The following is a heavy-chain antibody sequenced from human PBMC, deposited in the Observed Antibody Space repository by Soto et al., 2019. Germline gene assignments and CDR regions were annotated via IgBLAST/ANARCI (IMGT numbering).Heavy chain of an antibody. Sequence: GGALRLSCAASGFTFSRYAMSWVRQAPGKGLEWVSAISGSGGSTYYADSVKGRFTISRDNSKNTLYLQMNSLRAEDTAVYYCAKAPGIVGAFDAFDIWGQGTMVTVSS. CDR3: AKAPGIVGAFDAFDI. V-gene: IGHV3-23*01. D-gene: IGHD1-26*01. J-gene: IGHJ3*02. CDR2: ISGSGGST. CDR1: GFTFSRYA.